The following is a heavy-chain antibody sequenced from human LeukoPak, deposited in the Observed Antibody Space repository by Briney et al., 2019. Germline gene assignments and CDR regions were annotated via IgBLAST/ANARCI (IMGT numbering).Heavy chain of an antibody. CDR1: GDSVSSNSAA. CDR3: AREFMVRGVIIPNHYYGMDV. V-gene: IGHV6-1*01. D-gene: IGHD3-10*01. CDR2: TYYRSKWYN. Sequence: SQTLSLTCAISGDSVSSNSAAWNWIRQSPSRGLEWLGRTYYRSKWYNDYAVSVKSRITINPDTSKNQFSLQLNSVTPEDTAVYYCAREFMVRGVIIPNHYYGMDVWGQGTTVTVSS. J-gene: IGHJ6*02.